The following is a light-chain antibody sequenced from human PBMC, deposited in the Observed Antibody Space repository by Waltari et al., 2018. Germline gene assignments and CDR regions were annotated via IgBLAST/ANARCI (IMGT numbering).Light chain of an antibody. J-gene: IGKJ1*01. V-gene: IGKV3-15*01. Sequence: EIVMTPSPGSLSVSPGERVSLSCRARQRGGPNFAWSQPKPGHAPRPLISGTYTRATGIPASFSGTGSGAEFTLTIISVQSEDFAVYYCQQYHNWPRTFGQGTKVEIK. CDR3: QQYHNWPRT. CDR2: GTY. CDR1: QRGGPN.